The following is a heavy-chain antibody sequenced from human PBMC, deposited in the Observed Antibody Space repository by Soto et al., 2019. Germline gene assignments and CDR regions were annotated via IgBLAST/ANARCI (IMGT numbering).Heavy chain of an antibody. D-gene: IGHD6-19*01. V-gene: IGHV1-69*12. Sequence: QVQLVQSGAEVKKPGSSVKVSCKASGGTFSSYAISWVRQAPGQGLEWMGGIIPIFGTANYAQKFQGRVTITADESTSTAYMVLSSLRSEDTAVYYCARDYLAVAGRGGWFDPWGQGTLVTVSS. CDR1: GGTFSSYA. J-gene: IGHJ5*02. CDR2: IIPIFGTA. CDR3: ARDYLAVAGRGGWFDP.